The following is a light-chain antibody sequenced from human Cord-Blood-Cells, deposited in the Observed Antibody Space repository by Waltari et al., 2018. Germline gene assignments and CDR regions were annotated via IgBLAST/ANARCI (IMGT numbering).Light chain of an antibody. CDR3: SSYTSSSTLV. J-gene: IGLJ1*01. CDR2: DVS. CDR1: SSDVGGYNY. Sequence: QSALTQPASVSGSPCQSITISCTGTSSDVGGYNYVSWYQQHPGKAPKLMIYDVSNRPSGVSNRFSGSKSGNTASLTISGLQAEDEADYYCSSYTSSSTLVFGTGTKVTVL. V-gene: IGLV2-14*01.